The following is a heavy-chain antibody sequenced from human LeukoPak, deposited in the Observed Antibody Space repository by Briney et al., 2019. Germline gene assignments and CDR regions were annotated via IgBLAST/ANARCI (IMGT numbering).Heavy chain of an antibody. V-gene: IGHV3-30*02. CDR1: GFTFSSYG. J-gene: IGHJ4*02. D-gene: IGHD2-2*01. CDR2: IRYDGSNK. CDR3: AKGGWGYCSSTSRLPFDY. Sequence: GGSLRLSCAASGFTFSSYGMHWVRQAPGKGLEWVAFIRYDGSNKYYADSVKGRFTISRDNSKNTLYLQMNSLRAEDTAVYYCAKGGWGYCSSTSRLPFDYWGQGTLVTVSS.